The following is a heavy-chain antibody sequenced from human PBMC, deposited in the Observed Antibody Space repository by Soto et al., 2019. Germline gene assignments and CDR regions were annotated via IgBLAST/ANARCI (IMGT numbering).Heavy chain of an antibody. Sequence: EVQLVESGGNLVQPGGSLRLSCAASGFTFSAFWMSWVRRAPGRGLEWVANIKEDGSETYYVDSVEGRFTISRDNAKKSLYLQMNSLRAEDTALYYCAGGGSHSSDSWGQGALVTVSS. J-gene: IGHJ4*02. V-gene: IGHV3-7*05. CDR3: AGGGSHSSDS. D-gene: IGHD1-26*01. CDR1: GFTFSAFW. CDR2: IKEDGSET.